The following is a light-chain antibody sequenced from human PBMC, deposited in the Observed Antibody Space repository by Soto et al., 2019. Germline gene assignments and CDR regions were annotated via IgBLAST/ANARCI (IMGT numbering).Light chain of an antibody. Sequence: DIQMTQSPSSLSASVGDRVTITCRASQSISSYLNWYQQKPGKAPKLLIYDASNLETGVPSRFSGSGSGTDFTLTISSLQPEDFAVYYCQQYNNWPPWTFGQGTKVDIK. V-gene: IGKV1-33*01. CDR2: DAS. J-gene: IGKJ1*01. CDR1: QSISSY. CDR3: QQYNNWPPWT.